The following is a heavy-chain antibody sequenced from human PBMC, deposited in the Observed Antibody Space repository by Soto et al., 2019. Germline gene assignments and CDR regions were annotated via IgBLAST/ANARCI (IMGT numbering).Heavy chain of an antibody. CDR3: AKDPPYCSSTSCYANDAFDI. D-gene: IGHD2-2*01. V-gene: IGHV3-23*01. CDR2: ISGSGGST. Sequence: PGGSLRLSCAASGFTFSSYAMSWVRQAPGKGLEWVSAISGSGGSTYYADSVKGRFTISRDNSKNTLYLQMNSLRAEDTAVYYCAKDPPYCSSTSCYANDAFDIWGQGTMVTVSS. CDR1: GFTFSSYA. J-gene: IGHJ3*02.